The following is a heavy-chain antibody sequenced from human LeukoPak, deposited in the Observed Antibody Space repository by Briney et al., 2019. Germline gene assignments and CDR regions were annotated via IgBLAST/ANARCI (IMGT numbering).Heavy chain of an antibody. CDR2: ISGVNT. Sequence: GGSLRLSCATSGFAFSNYAMSWFRQAPGKGLEWVSGISGVNTYYADSVKGRFTISRDNSKNVLYVQMNRLRVEDTAVYFCAKDVCTSPTCLLYSDSWGQGTLVTVSS. CDR3: AKDVCTSPTCLLYSDS. CDR1: GFAFSNYA. D-gene: IGHD2-8*01. J-gene: IGHJ4*02. V-gene: IGHV3-23*01.